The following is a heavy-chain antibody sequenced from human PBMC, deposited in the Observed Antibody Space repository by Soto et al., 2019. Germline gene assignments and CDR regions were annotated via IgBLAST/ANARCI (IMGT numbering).Heavy chain of an antibody. J-gene: IGHJ4*02. V-gene: IGHV4-61*01. D-gene: IGHD6-19*01. CDR3: ARGLGFPLDY. Sequence: SETLSLTCTVSGGSVSSGSYYWSWIRQPPGKGLEWIGYIYYSGSTNYNPSLKSRVTISVDTSKNQFSLKLSSVTAADTAVYYCARGLGFPLDYWGQGTLVTVSS. CDR2: IYYSGST. CDR1: GGSVSSGSYY.